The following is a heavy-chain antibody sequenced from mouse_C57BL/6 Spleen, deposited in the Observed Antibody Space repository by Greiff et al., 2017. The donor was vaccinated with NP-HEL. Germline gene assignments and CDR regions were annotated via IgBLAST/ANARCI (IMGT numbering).Heavy chain of an antibody. Sequence: QVQLKESGAELARPGASVKLSCKASGYTFTSYGISWVKQRTGQGLEWIGEIYPRSGNTYYNEKFKGKATLTADKSSSTAYMELRSLTSEDSAVYFCARLGGYYDYDRAYFDYWGQGTTLTVSS. V-gene: IGHV1-81*01. D-gene: IGHD2-4*01. CDR3: ARLGGYYDYDRAYFDY. CDR1: GYTFTSYG. CDR2: IYPRSGNT. J-gene: IGHJ2*01.